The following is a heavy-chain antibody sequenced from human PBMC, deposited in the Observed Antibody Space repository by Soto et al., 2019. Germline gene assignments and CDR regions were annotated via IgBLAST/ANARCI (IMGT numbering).Heavy chain of an antibody. CDR2: IGSRGDST. Sequence: EVQLLESGGGLVQPGGSLRLSCAASGFTFSSFAMSWVRQAPGKGLEWVSAIGSRGDSTYYAESVKGRFTISRDNSKNTLYLQMNSLRAEDTAVYYCAKDLIYGYNSGRPFDAWGQGPVVTVSS. CDR3: AKDLIYGYNSGRPFDA. D-gene: IGHD6-19*01. J-gene: IGHJ4*02. V-gene: IGHV3-23*01. CDR1: GFTFSSFA.